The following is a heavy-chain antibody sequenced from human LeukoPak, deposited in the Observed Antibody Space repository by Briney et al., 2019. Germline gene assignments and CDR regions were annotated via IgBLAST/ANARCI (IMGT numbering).Heavy chain of an antibody. CDR1: GYTFTSYD. CDR2: ISAYNGNT. J-gene: IGHJ5*02. CDR3: ARTVGSGLNWFDP. V-gene: IGHV1-18*01. D-gene: IGHD6-19*01. Sequence: ASVKVSCKASGYTFTSYDINWVRQATGQGLEWMGWISAYNGNTNYAQKLQGRVTMTTDTSTSTAYMELRSLRSDDTAVYYCARTVGSGLNWFDPWGQGTLVTVSS.